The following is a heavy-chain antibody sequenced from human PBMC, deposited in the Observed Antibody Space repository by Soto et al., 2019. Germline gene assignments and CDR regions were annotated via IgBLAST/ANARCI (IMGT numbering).Heavy chain of an antibody. D-gene: IGHD4-17*01. V-gene: IGHV3-23*01. J-gene: IGHJ4*02. Sequence: GGSLRLSCAASGFTFSSYAMSWVRQAPGKGLEWVSAISGSGGSTYYADSVKGRFTISGDNSKNTLYLQMNSLRAEDTAVYYCAKDGAARVRLYGDYAYWGQGTLVTVSS. CDR1: GFTFSSYA. CDR3: AKDGAARVRLYGDYAY. CDR2: ISGSGGST.